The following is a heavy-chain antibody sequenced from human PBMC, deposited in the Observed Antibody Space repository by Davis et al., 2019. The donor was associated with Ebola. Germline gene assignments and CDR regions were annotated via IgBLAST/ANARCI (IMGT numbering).Heavy chain of an antibody. CDR2: IIPIFGTA. D-gene: IGHD6-19*01. CDR1: GGTFRSYA. V-gene: IGHV1-69*13. CDR3: ARGGYSSGWYDYFDY. Sequence: SVKVSCKASGGTFRSYAISWVRQAPGQGLEWMGGIIPIFGTANYAQKFQGRVTITADESTSTAYMELSSLRSEDTAVYYCARGGYSSGWYDYFDYWGQGTLVTVSS. J-gene: IGHJ4*02.